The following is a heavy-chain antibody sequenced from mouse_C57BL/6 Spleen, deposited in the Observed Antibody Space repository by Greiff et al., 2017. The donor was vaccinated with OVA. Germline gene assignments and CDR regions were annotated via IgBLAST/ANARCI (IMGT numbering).Heavy chain of an antibody. CDR3: ARRDYYGTSYY. J-gene: IGHJ2*01. CDR2: IYPRDGST. D-gene: IGHD1-1*01. Sequence: VQLQQSGPELVKPGASVTLSCKASGYTFTSYDLNWVKQRPGQGLEWIGWIYPRDGSTKYNEKFTGKATLTVDPASSTAYMERHSLTSEDSAVYFCARRDYYGTSYYWGQGTTLTVSS. V-gene: IGHV1-85*01. CDR1: GYTFTSYD.